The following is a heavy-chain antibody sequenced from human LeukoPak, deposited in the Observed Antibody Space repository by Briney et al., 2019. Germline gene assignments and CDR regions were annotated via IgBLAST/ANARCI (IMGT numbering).Heavy chain of an antibody. J-gene: IGHJ4*02. CDR1: GYSIGTGYY. CDR3: AGKYYFDSSAYFYVDY. D-gene: IGHD3-22*01. Sequence: PSETLSLTCTVSGYSIGTGYYWGWIRQPPGKRLEWIGSIYHRGFTYYNPSLKSRVTISMDTSKNQFSLKLSSVTAADTAFYYCAGKYYFDSSAYFYVDYWGQGTLVTVSS. CDR2: IYHRGFT. V-gene: IGHV4-38-2*02.